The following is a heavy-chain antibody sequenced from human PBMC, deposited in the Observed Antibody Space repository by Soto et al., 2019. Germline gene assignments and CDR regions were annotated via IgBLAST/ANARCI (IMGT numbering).Heavy chain of an antibody. V-gene: IGHV4-4*02. CDR2: IYHSGST. CDR3: ASLGSRYGYYFDY. CDR1: SGSISSSNW. D-gene: IGHD6-13*01. J-gene: IGHJ4*02. Sequence: SETLSLTCAVSSGSISSSNWWSWVRQPPGKGLEWIGEIYHSGSTNYNPSLKSRVTISVDKSKNQFSLKLSSVTAADTAVYYCASLGSRYGYYFDYWGQGTLVTVSS.